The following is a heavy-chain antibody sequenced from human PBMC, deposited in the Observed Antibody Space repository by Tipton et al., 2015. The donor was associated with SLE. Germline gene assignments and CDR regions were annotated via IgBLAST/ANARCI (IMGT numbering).Heavy chain of an antibody. CDR3: AKDLQTGFLGMDV. D-gene: IGHD1-1*01. CDR1: GFTFSSYA. Sequence: LSLTCAASGFTFSSYAMHWVRQAPGKGLEWVAYIRHDSLTTYYAGSVKGRFTISRDNSEDTLYLQMSSLRGDDTAVYYCAKDLQTGFLGMDVWGQGTTVIVSS. CDR2: IRHDSLTT. V-gene: IGHV3-30*02. J-gene: IGHJ6*02.